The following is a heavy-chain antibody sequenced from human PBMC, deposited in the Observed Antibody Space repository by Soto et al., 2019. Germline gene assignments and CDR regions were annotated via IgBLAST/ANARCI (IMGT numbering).Heavy chain of an antibody. CDR3: ARELAWHYDY. V-gene: IGHV3-48*03. CDR2: ISGSGTTI. J-gene: IGHJ4*02. Sequence: LRLSCAASGFTFSSSEMNWVRQAPGKGLEWVSCISGSGTTIYYAASVKGRFTISRDNAKNSLYLQMNSLRAEDTAVYYCARELAWHYDYWGQGTLVTVSS. D-gene: IGHD1-7*01. CDR1: GFTFSSSE.